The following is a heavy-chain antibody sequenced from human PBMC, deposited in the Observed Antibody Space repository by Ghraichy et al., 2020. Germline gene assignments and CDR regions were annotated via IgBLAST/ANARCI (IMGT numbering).Heavy chain of an antibody. J-gene: IGHJ6*02. CDR1: GGSFSGYY. CDR3: ARVVLRFLGWKRNYYGMDV. CDR2: INQSGST. Sequence: SETLSLTCAVYGGSFSGYYWSWIRQSPGRGLEWIGEINQSGSTNHNPSLKSRVALSVDSSKNQFSLKLSSVTAADTAVYYCARVVLRFLGWKRNYYGMDVWGQGTMVAVS. V-gene: IGHV4-34*01. D-gene: IGHD3-3*01.